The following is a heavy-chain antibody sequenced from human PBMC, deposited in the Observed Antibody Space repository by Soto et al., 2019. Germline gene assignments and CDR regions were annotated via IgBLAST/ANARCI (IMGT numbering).Heavy chain of an antibody. CDR1: GYSFTTYW. Sequence: GESLKISCRGYGYSFTTYWISWVRQMPGKGLEWMGRIDPSDSHTYYSPSFEGHVTISADKSFNTAYLHWSSLKASDTAMYYCARHRWRIAVAAYSYYGMDVWGLGTTVTVSS. D-gene: IGHD6-19*01. V-gene: IGHV5-10-1*01. CDR3: ARHRWRIAVAAYSYYGMDV. CDR2: IDPSDSHT. J-gene: IGHJ6*02.